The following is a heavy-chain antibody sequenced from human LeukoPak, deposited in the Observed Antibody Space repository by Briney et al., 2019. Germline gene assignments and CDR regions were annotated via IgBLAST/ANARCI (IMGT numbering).Heavy chain of an antibody. CDR2: MNPNSGNT. D-gene: IGHD2-2*01. V-gene: IGHV1-8*03. Sequence: ASVTVSCKASGYTITSYDINWVRQAPGQGLDWMGWMNPNSGNTGYAQKFQSRVTITRNTSISTAYMELSSLRSEDTAVYYCARGISRGRRYCSSTSCCKQKVGGYYYYMDVWGKGTTVTVSS. J-gene: IGHJ6*03. CDR3: ARGISRGRRYCSSTSCCKQKVGGYYYYMDV. CDR1: GYTITSYD.